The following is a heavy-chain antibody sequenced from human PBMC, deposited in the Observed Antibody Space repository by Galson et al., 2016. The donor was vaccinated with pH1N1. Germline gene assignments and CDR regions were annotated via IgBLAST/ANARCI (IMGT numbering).Heavy chain of an antibody. CDR3: ATEDYYTSLY. J-gene: IGHJ4*02. CDR1: GFIFSDYW. Sequence: SLRLSCAASGFIFSDYWMSWVRKAPGKGLEWVAKINQDGSRKYYVDSMKGRCTISRDNAENSLSLQMNSLRVEDTALYYCATEDYYTSLYWCQGILVTVSS. D-gene: IGHD1-26*01. CDR2: INQDGSRK. V-gene: IGHV3-7*01.